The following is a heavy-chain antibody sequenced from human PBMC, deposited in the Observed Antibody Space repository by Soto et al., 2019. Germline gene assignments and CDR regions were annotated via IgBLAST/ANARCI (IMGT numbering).Heavy chain of an antibody. CDR2: LLPLFDIA. J-gene: IGHJ4*02. CDR3: ASSLGRHTSETPRGHSFRAGSLFPFDH. V-gene: IGHV1-69*13. CDR1: GCTFTYYT. Sequence: SVKVSCKASGCTFTYYTVYWVRQAPGQGLEWVGCLLPLFDIAIYAEGFRGRVVITADEATNPSCMELSSLTSADTAVYFCASSLGRHTSETPRGHSFRAGSLFPFDHWGQGTLVTVSS. D-gene: IGHD1-26*01.